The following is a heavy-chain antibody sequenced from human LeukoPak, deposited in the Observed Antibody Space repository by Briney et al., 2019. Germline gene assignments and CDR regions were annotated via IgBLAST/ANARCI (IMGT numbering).Heavy chain of an antibody. D-gene: IGHD2-2*01. CDR2: IKQDGTEK. CDR3: AREAYCSSTTCPDAFDI. CDR1: GFTFSSYW. Sequence: PGGSLRLSCAASGFTFSSYWMSWVRQAPGEGLEWVANIKQDGTEKYYMDSVKGRFSISRDNAKNSLYLQMNALRAEDTAVYYCAREAYCSSTTCPDAFDIWGQGTMVTVSS. J-gene: IGHJ3*02. V-gene: IGHV3-7*01.